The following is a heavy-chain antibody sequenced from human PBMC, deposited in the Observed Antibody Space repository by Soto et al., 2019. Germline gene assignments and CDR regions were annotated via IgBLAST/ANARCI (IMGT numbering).Heavy chain of an antibody. V-gene: IGHV4-31*03. J-gene: IGHJ6*02. CDR3: ARDKQWLIPNYYYYYGMDV. CDR1: GGSISSGGYY. Sequence: SETLSLTCTVSGGSISSGGYYWSWIRQHPGKGLEWIGYIYYSGSTNYNPSLKSRVTISVDKSKNQFSLKLSSVTAADTAVYYCARDKQWLIPNYYYYYGMDVWGQGTTVTVSS. D-gene: IGHD6-19*01. CDR2: IYYSGST.